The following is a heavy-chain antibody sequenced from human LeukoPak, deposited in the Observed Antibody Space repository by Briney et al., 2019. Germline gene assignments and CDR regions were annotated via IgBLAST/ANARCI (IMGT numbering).Heavy chain of an antibody. D-gene: IGHD2-21*01. Sequence: PGGSLRLSCAASGFTFSSYWMSWVRQAPGKGLEWVANIKQDGSEKYYVDSVKGRFTISRDNAKDSLYLQMNSLRAEDTAVYYCARGHSLFATYYFDYWGQGTLVTVSS. V-gene: IGHV3-7*01. CDR2: IKQDGSEK. J-gene: IGHJ4*02. CDR3: ARGHSLFATYYFDY. CDR1: GFTFSSYW.